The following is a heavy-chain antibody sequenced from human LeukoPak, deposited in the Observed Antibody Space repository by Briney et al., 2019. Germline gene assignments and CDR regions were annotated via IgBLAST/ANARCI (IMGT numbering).Heavy chain of an antibody. J-gene: IGHJ4*02. CDR3: ARDRFQLLWFGELSD. CDR1: GFTFDDYG. Sequence: PGGSLRLSCAASGFTFDDYGMSWVRQAPGKGLEWVSGINWNGGSTGYADSVKGRFTISRDNAKNSLYPQMNSLRAEDTALYYCARDRFQLLWFGELSDWGQGTLVTVSS. CDR2: INWNGGST. V-gene: IGHV3-20*04. D-gene: IGHD3-10*01.